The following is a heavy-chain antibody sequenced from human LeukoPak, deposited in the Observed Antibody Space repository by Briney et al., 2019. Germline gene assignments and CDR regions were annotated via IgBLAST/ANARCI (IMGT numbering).Heavy chain of an antibody. D-gene: IGHD3-9*01. V-gene: IGHV3-7*01. CDR1: GFIFSSYA. CDR3: ARAVLRYFDWLSPLNYFDY. CDR2: IKQDGSEK. J-gene: IGHJ4*02. Sequence: GGSLRLSCAVSGFIFSSYAMSWVRQAPGKGLEWVANIKQDGSEKYYVDSVKGRFTISRDNAKNSLYLQMNSLRAEDTAVYYRARAVLRYFDWLSPLNYFDYWGQGTLVTVSS.